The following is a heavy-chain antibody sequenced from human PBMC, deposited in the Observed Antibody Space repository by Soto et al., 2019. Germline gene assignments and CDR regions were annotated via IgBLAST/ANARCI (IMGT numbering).Heavy chain of an antibody. CDR2: IIPIFGTA. CDR3: ARAYGHVGASYYFDY. D-gene: IGHD1-26*01. CDR1: GGTFSSYA. V-gene: IGHV1-69*01. J-gene: IGHJ4*02. Sequence: QVQLVQSGAEVKKPGSSVKVSCKASGGTFSSYAISWVRQAPGQGLEWMGGIIPIFGTANYAQKFQARVTITADESTSRAYMELSSLRAEDTAVYYCARAYGHVGASYYFDYWGQGTLVTVSS.